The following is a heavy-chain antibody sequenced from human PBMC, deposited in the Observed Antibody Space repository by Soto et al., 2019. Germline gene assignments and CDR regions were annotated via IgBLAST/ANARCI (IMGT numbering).Heavy chain of an antibody. D-gene: IGHD5-12*01. CDR2: IAPSDSYT. J-gene: IGHJ5*02. CDR1: GYSFTNYW. V-gene: IGHV5-10-1*01. Sequence: PGESLKISCKASGYSFTNYWISLVRQMPGKGLEWMGRIAPSDSYTNYSPSFQGHVTISVDKSISTAYLQWSSLKASDTAMYYCARFGAYDYWFDPWGKGTLVTVSS. CDR3: ARFGAYDYWFDP.